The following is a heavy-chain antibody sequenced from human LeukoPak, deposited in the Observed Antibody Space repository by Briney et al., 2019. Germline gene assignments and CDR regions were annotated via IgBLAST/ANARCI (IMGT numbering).Heavy chain of an antibody. Sequence: ASVKVSCKASGYTFTSYGISWVRQAPGQGLEWMGWISAYNGSTNYAQKLQGRVTMTTDTSTSTAYMELRSLRSDDTAVYYCARSPDYGDYVARFDPWGQGTLVTVSS. CDR3: ARSPDYGDYVARFDP. J-gene: IGHJ5*02. CDR2: ISAYNGST. V-gene: IGHV1-18*01. D-gene: IGHD4-17*01. CDR1: GYTFTSYG.